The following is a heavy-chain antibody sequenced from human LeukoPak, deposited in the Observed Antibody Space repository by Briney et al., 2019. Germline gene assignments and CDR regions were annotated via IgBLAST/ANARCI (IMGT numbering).Heavy chain of an antibody. V-gene: IGHV3-23*01. CDR3: AKEKTTVITPGIDY. Sequence: GGSLRLSCAASGFTFSSYAMSWVRQAPGKGLEWVSAISDSGVTTYYADSVKGRFTISRDNSKNTLYLQMNSLRAEDTAVYHCAKEKTTVITPGIDYWGQGTLVTVSS. CDR2: ISDSGVTT. CDR1: GFTFSSYA. J-gene: IGHJ4*02. D-gene: IGHD4-23*01.